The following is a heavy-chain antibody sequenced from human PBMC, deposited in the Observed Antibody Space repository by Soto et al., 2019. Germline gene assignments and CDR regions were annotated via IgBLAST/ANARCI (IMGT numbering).Heavy chain of an antibody. D-gene: IGHD1-7*01. J-gene: IGHJ4*02. Sequence: EVQLVESGGGLVQPGRSLRLSCAASGFTFDDYAMHWVRQAPGKGLEWVSGISWNSGSIGYADSVKGRFTISRDNAKNSLYLQRNSLRAEDTALYYWAKGVLELSDCWGREYYFDYWGQGTLVTVSS. CDR3: AKGVLELSDCWGREYYFDY. CDR2: ISWNSGSI. CDR1: GFTFDDYA. V-gene: IGHV3-9*01.